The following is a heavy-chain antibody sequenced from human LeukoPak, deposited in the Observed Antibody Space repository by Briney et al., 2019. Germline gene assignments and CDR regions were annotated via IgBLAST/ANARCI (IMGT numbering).Heavy chain of an antibody. CDR3: ASAGYCSGGSCYMGDY. CDR2: INPNSGGT. J-gene: IGHJ4*02. V-gene: IGHV1-2*06. Sequence: ASVKISCKASGYTFTGYYMHWVRQAPGQGLEWMGRINPNSGGTNYAQKFQGRVTMTRDTSISTAYMELSRLRSDDTAVYYSASAGYCSGGSCYMGDYWGQGTLVTVSS. D-gene: IGHD2-15*01. CDR1: GYTFTGYY.